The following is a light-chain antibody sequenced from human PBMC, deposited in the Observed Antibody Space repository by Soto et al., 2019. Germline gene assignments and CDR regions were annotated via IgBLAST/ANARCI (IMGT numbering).Light chain of an antibody. CDR3: QQRANWPGT. CDR2: DAS. Sequence: EIVLTQSPATLSLSPGDRATLSCRASQSVRDYLAWYQQKPGRAPRLLIHDASSRATGIPARFSGSGSGTDFTLTISSLEPEDSAIYYCQQRANWPGTFGQGTKVDI. CDR1: QSVRDY. V-gene: IGKV3-11*01. J-gene: IGKJ1*01.